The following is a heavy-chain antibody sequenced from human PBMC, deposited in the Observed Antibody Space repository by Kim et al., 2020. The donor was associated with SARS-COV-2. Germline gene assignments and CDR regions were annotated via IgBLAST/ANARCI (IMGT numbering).Heavy chain of an antibody. Sequence: GGSLRLSCAASGFIFSNYAMNWVRQAPGKGLEWVSSVSGRGDYTHYADSVKGRFTISRDNSENTLYLQMNSLRAEDTAVYYCATIDRPDIVLLSAAPNLLYWGQGTLVTVSS. CDR3: ATIDRPDIVLLSAAPNLLY. CDR1: GFIFSNYA. D-gene: IGHD2-8*01. J-gene: IGHJ4*02. V-gene: IGHV3-23*01. CDR2: VSGRGDYT.